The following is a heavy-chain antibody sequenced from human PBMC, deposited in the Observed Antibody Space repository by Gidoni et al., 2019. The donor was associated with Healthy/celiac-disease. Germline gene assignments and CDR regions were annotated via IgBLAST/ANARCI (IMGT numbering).Heavy chain of an antibody. CDR1: GFTFSSYS. V-gene: IGHV3-21*01. CDR3: ARDLVSYYDSSGPRAY. Sequence: EVQLVESGGGLVKPGGSLRLSCAASGFTFSSYSMNWVRQAPGKGLEWVSSISSSSSYIYYADSVKGRFTISRDNAKNSLYLQMHSLRAEDTAVYYCARDLVSYYDSSGPRAYWGQGTLVTVSS. J-gene: IGHJ4*02. D-gene: IGHD3-22*01. CDR2: ISSSSSYI.